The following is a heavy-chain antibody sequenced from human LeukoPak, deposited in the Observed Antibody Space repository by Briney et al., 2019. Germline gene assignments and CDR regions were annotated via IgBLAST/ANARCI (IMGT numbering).Heavy chain of an antibody. CDR3: ARGRGPWPIVGATKGLVYFDY. Sequence: KPSETLSLTCAVYGGSFSGYYWSWIRQPPGKGLEWIGEINHIGSTNYNPSLKSRVTISVDTSKNQFSLKLSSVTVADTAVYYCARGRGPWPIVGATKGLVYFDYWGQGTLVTVSS. CDR1: GGSFSGYY. CDR2: INHIGST. J-gene: IGHJ4*02. D-gene: IGHD1-26*01. V-gene: IGHV4-34*01.